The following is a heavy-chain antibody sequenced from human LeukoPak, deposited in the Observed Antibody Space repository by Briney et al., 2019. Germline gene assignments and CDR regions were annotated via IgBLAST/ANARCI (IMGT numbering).Heavy chain of an antibody. J-gene: IGHJ4*02. CDR1: GFTFSRYV. CDR3: SRDQSLYVDYNLDY. V-gene: IGHV3-33*01. CDR2: IWYDGSNK. D-gene: IGHD4-17*01. Sequence: PGGSLRLSCATSGFTFSRYVMHELGQAPGKGLEWVAVIWYDGSNKYYADSVKGRFTISRDNSKNTLFLQMNSLRAEDTAVYYCSRDQSLYVDYNLDYWGQGALVTVSS.